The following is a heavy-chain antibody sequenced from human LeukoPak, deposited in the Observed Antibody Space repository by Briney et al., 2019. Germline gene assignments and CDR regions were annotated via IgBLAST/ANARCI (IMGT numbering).Heavy chain of an antibody. V-gene: IGHV4-4*02. D-gene: IGHD1-7*01. CDR2: IYHSGST. CDR1: GGSISSSYW. J-gene: IGHJ6*02. Sequence: SETLSLTCAVSGGSISSSYWWSWVRQPPGKGLEWIGEIYHSGSTNYNPSLKSRVTISVDTSKNQFSLKLSSVTAADTAVYHCARDNWNYGSSMDVWGQGTTVTVSS. CDR3: ARDNWNYGSSMDV.